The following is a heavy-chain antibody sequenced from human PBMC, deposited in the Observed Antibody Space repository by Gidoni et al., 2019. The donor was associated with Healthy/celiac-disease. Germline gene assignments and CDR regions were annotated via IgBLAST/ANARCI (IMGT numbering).Heavy chain of an antibody. Sequence: EVQLVESGGGLVQQVSPLVSACQAAGPTFDDHAMRWVRQAPGEGLEWVSGISWNSGNIGYADSVKGRFTISRDNAKNSMYLQMNSLRAEDTALYYCANALEGSDSRFDYWGQGTLVTVSS. CDR1: GPTFDDHA. CDR3: ANALEGSDSRFDY. V-gene: IGHV3-9*01. J-gene: IGHJ4*02. CDR2: ISWNSGNI. D-gene: IGHD6-13*01.